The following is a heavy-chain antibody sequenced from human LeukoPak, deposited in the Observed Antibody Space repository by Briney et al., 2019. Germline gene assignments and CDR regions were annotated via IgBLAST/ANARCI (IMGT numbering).Heavy chain of an antibody. CDR2: IWYDGSNK. Sequence: PGGSLRLSCAASGFTFSSYGMHWVRQAPGKGLEWVAVIWYDGSNKYYADSVKGRFTISRDNSKNTLYLQMNSLRAEDTAVYYCARDRRAAAAYYYYGMDVWGKGTTVTVSS. CDR3: ARDRRAAAAYYYYGMDV. J-gene: IGHJ6*04. CDR1: GFTFSSYG. D-gene: IGHD6-13*01. V-gene: IGHV3-33*01.